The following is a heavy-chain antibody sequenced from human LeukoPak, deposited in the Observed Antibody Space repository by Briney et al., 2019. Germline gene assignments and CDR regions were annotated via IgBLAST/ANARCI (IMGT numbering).Heavy chain of an antibody. CDR3: ARSGFARGMDV. Sequence: GESLKISCKASGYRFTNWWIAWGRQMPGNGLEWMGIIYSGDSDTRYSPSLQGQVTMSVDKSSSTAYLQWTSLKASDTAMYYCARSGFARGMDVWGKGTTVTVAS. V-gene: IGHV5-51*01. CDR2: IYSGDSDT. D-gene: IGHD3-10*01. CDR1: GYRFTNWW. J-gene: IGHJ6*04.